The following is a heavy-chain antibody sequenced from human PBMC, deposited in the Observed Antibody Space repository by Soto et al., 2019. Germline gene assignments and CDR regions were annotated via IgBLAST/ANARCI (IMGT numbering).Heavy chain of an antibody. D-gene: IGHD3-22*01. Sequence: QVQLQESGPGLVKPSETLSLTCTVSGGSISSYYWSWIRQPPGKGLEWIGYIYYSGSTNYNPSLKSRVTISVDTSKNQFSLKLSSVTAADTAVYYCAREKGAFYYDSSGQYYFDYWGQGTLVTVSS. CDR2: IYYSGST. J-gene: IGHJ4*02. V-gene: IGHV4-59*01. CDR1: GGSISSYY. CDR3: AREKGAFYYDSSGQYYFDY.